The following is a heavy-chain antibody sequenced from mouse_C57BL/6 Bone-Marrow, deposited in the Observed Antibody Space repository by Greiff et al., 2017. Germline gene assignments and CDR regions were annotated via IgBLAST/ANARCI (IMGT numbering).Heavy chain of an antibody. V-gene: IGHV1-64*01. CDR3: AGWLLRGWFAY. Sequence: QVQLQQPGAELVKPGASVKLSCKASGYTFTSYWMHWVKQRPGQGLEWIGMIHPNSGSTNYNEKFKSKATLTVDKSSSTAYMQRSSLTSEDSAVYSCAGWLLRGWFAYWGQGTLVTVSA. D-gene: IGHD2-3*01. CDR2: IHPNSGST. J-gene: IGHJ3*01. CDR1: GYTFTSYW.